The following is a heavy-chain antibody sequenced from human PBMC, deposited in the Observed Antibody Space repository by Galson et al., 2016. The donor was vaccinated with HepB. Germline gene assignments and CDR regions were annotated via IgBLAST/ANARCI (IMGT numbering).Heavy chain of an antibody. CDR2: IYYIGST. J-gene: IGHJ4*02. Sequence: ETLSLTCTVSGGSISNTNYYWGWIRQPPGKTLEWIGSIYYIGSTDYNASLKSRVTISLDTSKNQFSLKLFSVTAADTAVYFCARLKVDYNNYVDNWGQGTLVTVSS. CDR3: ARLKVDYNNYVDN. D-gene: IGHD4-11*01. V-gene: IGHV4-39*01. CDR1: GGSISNTNYY.